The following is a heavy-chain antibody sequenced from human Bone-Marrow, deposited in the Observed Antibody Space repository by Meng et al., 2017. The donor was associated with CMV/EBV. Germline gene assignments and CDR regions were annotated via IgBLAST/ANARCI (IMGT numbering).Heavy chain of an antibody. CDR2: ISYDGSNK. Sequence: GESLKISCAASGFTFSSYAMHWVRQAPGKGLEWVAVISYDGSNKYYADSVKGRFTISRDNSKNTLYLQMNSLRAEDTAVYYCAREGGYCSSTSCPNWFDPWGQGTLVTGSS. CDR3: AREGGYCSSTSCPNWFDP. D-gene: IGHD2-2*01. V-gene: IGHV3-30-3*01. CDR1: GFTFSSYA. J-gene: IGHJ5*02.